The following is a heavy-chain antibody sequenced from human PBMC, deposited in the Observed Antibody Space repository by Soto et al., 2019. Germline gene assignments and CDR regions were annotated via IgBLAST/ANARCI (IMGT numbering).Heavy chain of an antibody. CDR1: GYTFTSYG. J-gene: IGHJ5*02. CDR2: ISAYNGNT. CDR3: ARDLKCISTSCRSNWFDP. D-gene: IGHD2-2*01. V-gene: IGHV1-18*01. Sequence: QVQLVQSGAEVKKPGASVKVSCKASGYTFTSYGISWVRQAPGQGLEWMGWISAYNGNTNYAQKLQGRVTMTTDTSTSTGYMELRSLRSDDTAVYYCARDLKCISTSCRSNWFDPWGQGTLVTVSS.